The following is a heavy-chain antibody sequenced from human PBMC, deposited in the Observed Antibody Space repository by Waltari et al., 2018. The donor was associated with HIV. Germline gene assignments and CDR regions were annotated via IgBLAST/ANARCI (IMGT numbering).Heavy chain of an antibody. CDR2: ISGSGGTT. D-gene: IGHD5-18*01. CDR3: AKAVMETAVSSPVDC. V-gene: IGHV3-23*04. J-gene: IGHJ4*02. Sequence: EVQLVESGGGLVQPGGSLRLSCTASGFTFNNFAMSWVRQAPGKGLEVVSVISGSGGTTYYADSVKGRFTVSRDNFKNTVYLQMNSLRAGDTAIYYCAKAVMETAVSSPVDCWGQGALVTVSS. CDR1: GFTFNNFA.